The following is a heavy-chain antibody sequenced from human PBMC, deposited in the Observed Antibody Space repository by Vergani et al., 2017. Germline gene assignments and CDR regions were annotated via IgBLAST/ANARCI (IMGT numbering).Heavy chain of an antibody. CDR1: GITFWKFG. Sequence: EVDLVESGGGLAQPGGSLRLSCEASGITFWKFGMHWVRQGPGKGLEWVSGISWNSGAVDYADSVRGRFIISRDNSKNTLYLQMNSLRAEDTAVYYCAKGGGGYSSSLYYYYMDVWGKGTTVTVSS. CDR2: ISWNSGAV. V-gene: IGHV3-23*04. D-gene: IGHD6-6*01. CDR3: AKGGGGYSSSLYYYYMDV. J-gene: IGHJ6*03.